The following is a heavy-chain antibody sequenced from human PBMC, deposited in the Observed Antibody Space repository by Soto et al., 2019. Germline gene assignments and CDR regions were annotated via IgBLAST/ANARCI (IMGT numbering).Heavy chain of an antibody. Sequence: PGGSLRLSCAASGFTFSSYGMHWVRQAPGKGLEWVAVIWYDGSNKYYADSVKGRFTISRDNSKNTLYLQMNSLRAEDTAVYYCARDFRNIGFFDYWGQGTLVTVSS. J-gene: IGHJ4*02. D-gene: IGHD3-10*01. CDR3: ARDFRNIGFFDY. CDR1: GFTFSSYG. CDR2: IWYDGSNK. V-gene: IGHV3-33*01.